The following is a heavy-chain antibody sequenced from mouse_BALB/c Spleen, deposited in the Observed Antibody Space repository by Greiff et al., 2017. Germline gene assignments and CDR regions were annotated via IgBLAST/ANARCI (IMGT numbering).Heavy chain of an antibody. J-gene: IGHJ4*01. CDR1: GYSITSGYY. CDR3: ARKGYRDYYAIDY. D-gene: IGHD2-14*01. CDR2: ISYDGSK. V-gene: IGHV3-6*02. Sequence: EVQLQESGPGLVKPSQSLSLTCSVTGYSITSGYYWNWIRQFPGNKLEWMGYISYDGSKNYNPSLKNRISITRDTSKNQFFLKLNSVTTEDTATYYCARKGYRDYYAIDYWGQGTSVTVSS.